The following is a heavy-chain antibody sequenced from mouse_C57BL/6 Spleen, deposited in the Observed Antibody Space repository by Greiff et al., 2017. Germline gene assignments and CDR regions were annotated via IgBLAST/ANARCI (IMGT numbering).Heavy chain of an antibody. D-gene: IGHD1-1*02. CDR1: GFSLTSYG. V-gene: IGHV2-5*01. CDR2: IWGGGST. J-gene: IGHJ4*01. CDR3: AKYGGAYARDY. Sequence: QVQLKQSGPGLVPPSQSLSITCTVSGFSLTSYGVHWVRQSPGKGLEWLGVIWGGGSTDSNAAFMSRLSITKDNSKSQVFFKMNSLQADNTAIYYCAKYGGAYARDYWGQGTSLTVAS.